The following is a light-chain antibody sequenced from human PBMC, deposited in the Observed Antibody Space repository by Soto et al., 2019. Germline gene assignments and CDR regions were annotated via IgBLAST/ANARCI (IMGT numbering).Light chain of an antibody. CDR1: QGISSY. J-gene: IGKJ1*01. Sequence: AIRMTQSPSSFSASTGDRVTITCRASQGISSYLAWYQQKPGKAPKLLIYAASTLQSGVPSRFSGSGSGTDFTLTISCLQSADFATYYCQLYYSYPRTFGQGTKVEIK. V-gene: IGKV1-8*01. CDR3: QLYYSYPRT. CDR2: AAS.